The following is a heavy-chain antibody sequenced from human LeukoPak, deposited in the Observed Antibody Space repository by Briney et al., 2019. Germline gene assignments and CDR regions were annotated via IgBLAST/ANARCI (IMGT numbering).Heavy chain of an antibody. Sequence: SQTLSLTCTVSGGSITSGDYYWSWIRQPPGKGLEWIGNIYHSGSTYYNPSLRSRVTISVDTSKNQFSLRLSSVTAADTAVYYCARGNWNDVYFDYWGQGTLVTVSS. J-gene: IGHJ4*02. CDR3: ARGNWNDVYFDY. CDR2: IYHSGST. V-gene: IGHV4-30-4*01. CDR1: GGSITSGDYY. D-gene: IGHD1-1*01.